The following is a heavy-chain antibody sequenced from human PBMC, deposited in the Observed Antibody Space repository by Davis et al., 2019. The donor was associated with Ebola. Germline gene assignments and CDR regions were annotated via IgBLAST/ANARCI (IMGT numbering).Heavy chain of an antibody. D-gene: IGHD4-17*01. CDR3: ARESYGDYFPYYGMDV. Sequence: SVKVSCKASGGTFSSYAISWVRQAPGQGLEWMGGIIPIFGTANYAQKFQGRVTITADESTSTAYMELSSLRSEETAVYYCARESYGDYFPYYGMDVWGQGTTVTVSS. V-gene: IGHV1-69*13. CDR2: IIPIFGTA. CDR1: GGTFSSYA. J-gene: IGHJ6*02.